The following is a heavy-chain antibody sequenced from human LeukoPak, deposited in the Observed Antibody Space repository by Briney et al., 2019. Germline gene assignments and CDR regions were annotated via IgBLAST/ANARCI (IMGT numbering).Heavy chain of an antibody. D-gene: IGHD3-22*01. J-gene: IGHJ3*02. Sequence: ASVKVSCKASGGTFSSYAISWVRQAPGQGLEWMGWINPNSGGTNYAQKFQGCVTMTRDTSISTAYMELSRLRSDDTAVYYCARGQGWTEYYYDSSGPIPVSFDIWGQGTMVTVSS. CDR1: GGTFSSYA. V-gene: IGHV1-2*04. CDR2: INPNSGGT. CDR3: ARGQGWTEYYYDSSGPIPVSFDI.